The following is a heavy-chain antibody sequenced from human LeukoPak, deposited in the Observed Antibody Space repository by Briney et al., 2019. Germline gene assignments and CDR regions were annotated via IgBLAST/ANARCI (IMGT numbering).Heavy chain of an antibody. CDR1: GYTFSNFG. Sequence: GASVKVSCKSSGYTFSNFGISWVRQAPGQGLEWMGWISTNSGHKAQKFQDRLTMTTDSSKTTSYMELRSLRSDDTAVYYCARDFFQSGGSWYDCFDPWGQGTLVTVSS. D-gene: IGHD2-15*01. CDR3: ARDFFQSGGSWYDCFDP. V-gene: IGHV1-18*01. CDR2: ISTNSGH. J-gene: IGHJ5*02.